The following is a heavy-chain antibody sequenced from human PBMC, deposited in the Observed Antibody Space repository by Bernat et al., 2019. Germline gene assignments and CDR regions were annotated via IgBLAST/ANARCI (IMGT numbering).Heavy chain of an antibody. CDR2: ISYDGSNK. CDR3: AKPGAPYYDRSCYYY. V-gene: IGHV3-30*18. J-gene: IGHJ4*02. Sequence: QVQLVESGGGVVQPGRSLRLSCAASGFTFSSYGMHWVRQAPGKGLEWVAVISYDGSNKYYADSVKGRFTISRDNSKNTLYLQMNSLRAEDTAVYYCAKPGAPYYDRSCYYYWGQGTLVTVSS. D-gene: IGHD3-22*01. CDR1: GFTFSSYG.